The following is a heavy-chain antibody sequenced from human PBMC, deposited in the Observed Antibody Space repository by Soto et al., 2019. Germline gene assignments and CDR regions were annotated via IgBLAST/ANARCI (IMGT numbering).Heavy chain of an antibody. J-gene: IGHJ4*02. V-gene: IGHV3-48*02. CDR3: ARDAKYYYDSSGYYPAVY. CDR1: GFTFSSYS. Sequence: GSLRLSCAASGFTFSSYSMNWVRQAPGKGLEWVSYISSSSSTIYYADSVKGRFTISRDNVKNSLYLQMNSLRDEDTAVYYCARDAKYYYDSSGYYPAVYWGQGT. CDR2: ISSSSSTI. D-gene: IGHD3-22*01.